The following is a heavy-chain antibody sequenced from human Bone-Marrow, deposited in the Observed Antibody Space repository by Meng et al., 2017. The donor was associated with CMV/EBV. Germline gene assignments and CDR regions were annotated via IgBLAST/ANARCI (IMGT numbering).Heavy chain of an antibody. J-gene: IGHJ4*02. Sequence: CAASGFTLSSYAMHWVRQAPGKGLEWVAVISYDGSKKYYADSVKGRFTISRDNSKNTLYLQMNSLRAEDTAVYYCARGVIATPHFDYWGQGTLVTVSS. CDR3: ARGVIATPHFDY. D-gene: IGHD2-21*01. V-gene: IGHV3-30*04. CDR2: ISYDGSKK. CDR1: GFTLSSYA.